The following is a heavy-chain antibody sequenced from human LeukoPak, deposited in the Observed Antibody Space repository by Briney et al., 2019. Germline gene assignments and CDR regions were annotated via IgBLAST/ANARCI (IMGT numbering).Heavy chain of an antibody. D-gene: IGHD5-12*01. V-gene: IGHV3-66*02. CDR1: GFTVSSNY. CDR2: IYSGGST. CDR3: ARDSGYDSPVDY. Sequence: GGSLRLSCAASGFTVSSNYMSWVRQAPGKGLEWVSVIYSGGSTYYADSVKGRFTISRDNSKNMLYLQMNSLRAEDTAVYYCARDSGYDSPVDYWGQGTLVTVSS. J-gene: IGHJ4*02.